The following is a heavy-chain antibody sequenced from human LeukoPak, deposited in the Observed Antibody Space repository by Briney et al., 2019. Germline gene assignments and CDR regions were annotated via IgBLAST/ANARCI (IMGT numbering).Heavy chain of an antibody. CDR1: GYTFTGYY. J-gene: IGHJ5*02. Sequence: GASVKVSCKASGYTFTGYYMHWVRQAPGQGLEWMGWINPNSGGTNYAQKFQGRVTMTRDTSISTAYMELSRLRSDDTAVYYCARTLYGSGSYYNEIWFDPWGQGTLVTVSS. D-gene: IGHD3-10*01. V-gene: IGHV1-2*02. CDR3: ARTLYGSGSYYNEIWFDP. CDR2: INPNSGGT.